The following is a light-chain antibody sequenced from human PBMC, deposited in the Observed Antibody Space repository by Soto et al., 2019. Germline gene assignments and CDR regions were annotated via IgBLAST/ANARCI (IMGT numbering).Light chain of an antibody. J-gene: IGKJ1*01. V-gene: IGKV3-15*01. CDR2: DAS. Sequence: EIVMTQSPATPSLSPGERATLSCRASQSVGSNLAWYQQKPGQAPRLLIYDASTRATGLPARFIGSGSGTEFTLTISSLKSGDFAVYDCQHYIAWPEFGQGTKVDIK. CDR1: QSVGSN. CDR3: QHYIAWPE.